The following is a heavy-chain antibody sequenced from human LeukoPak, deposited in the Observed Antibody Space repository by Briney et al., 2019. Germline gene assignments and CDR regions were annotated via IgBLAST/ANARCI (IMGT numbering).Heavy chain of an antibody. Sequence: PSGTLSLTCAVSSGSISSSNWWSWVRQPPGKGLEWIGEIYHSGSTNYDPSLKSRVTISVDKSKNQFSLKLSSVTAADTAVYYCAVLYYDILTGPGGAFDIWGQGTMVTVSS. D-gene: IGHD3-9*01. J-gene: IGHJ3*02. CDR3: AVLYYDILTGPGGAFDI. CDR2: IYHSGST. CDR1: SGSISSSNW. V-gene: IGHV4-4*02.